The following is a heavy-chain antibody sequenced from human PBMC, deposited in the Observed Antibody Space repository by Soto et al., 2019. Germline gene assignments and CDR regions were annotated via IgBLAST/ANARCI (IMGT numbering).Heavy chain of an antibody. D-gene: IGHD3-10*01. CDR2: IYHSGST. Sequence: SETLSLTCAVSGGSISSGGYSWSWIRQPPGKGLEWIGYIYHSGSTYYNPSLKSRVTISVDRSKNQFSLKLSSVTAADTAVYYCACDAWFGELLPLYRWGQGTLVTVSS. J-gene: IGHJ4*02. CDR3: ACDAWFGELLPLYR. V-gene: IGHV4-30-2*01. CDR1: GGSISSGGYS.